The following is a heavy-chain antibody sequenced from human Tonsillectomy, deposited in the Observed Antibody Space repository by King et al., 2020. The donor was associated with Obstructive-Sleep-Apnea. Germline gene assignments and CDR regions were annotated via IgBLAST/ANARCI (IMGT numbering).Heavy chain of an antibody. J-gene: IGHJ4*02. CDR3: ARGGSYYYFDY. CDR1: GFIFSEYS. CDR2: IRSSSGYI. Sequence: VQLVESGGGLVKPGGSLRLSCAASGFIFSEYSMNWVRQTPGQWLEWVSSIRSSSGYIYHADPQKGRFTISTDNAKNSLYLQMNSLRAEDTAVYYCARGGSYYYFDYWGQGTLVTVSS. D-gene: IGHD1-26*01. V-gene: IGHV3-21*01.